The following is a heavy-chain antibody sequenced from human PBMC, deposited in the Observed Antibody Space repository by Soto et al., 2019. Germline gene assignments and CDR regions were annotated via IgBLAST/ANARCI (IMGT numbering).Heavy chain of an antibody. Sequence: QVQLVESGGGVVQPGRSLRLSCSASGFTFSSYGMHWVRQAPGKGLEWVAVISYDGSNKYYADSVKGRFTISRDNSKNTLYLPMNRLRAEDTAVYYCAKDKTRIAVAGHGDYWGQGTLVTVSS. J-gene: IGHJ4*02. CDR2: ISYDGSNK. CDR1: GFTFSSYG. CDR3: AKDKTRIAVAGHGDY. V-gene: IGHV3-30*18. D-gene: IGHD6-19*01.